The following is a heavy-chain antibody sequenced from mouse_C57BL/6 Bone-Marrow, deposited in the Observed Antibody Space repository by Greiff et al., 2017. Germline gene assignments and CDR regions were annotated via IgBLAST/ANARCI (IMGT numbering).Heavy chain of an antibody. J-gene: IGHJ1*03. Sequence: VQLQQPGAELVMPGASVKLSCKASGYTFTSYWMHWVKQRPGQGLEWIGEIDPSDSYTNYNQKFKGKSTLTVDKSSRTAYMQLSSLTSEDSAVYYCAREGFNYYGSSYDWYFDDWGTGTTVTVSS. CDR1: GYTFTSYW. V-gene: IGHV1-69*01. D-gene: IGHD1-1*01. CDR3: AREGFNYYGSSYDWYFDD. CDR2: IDPSDSYT.